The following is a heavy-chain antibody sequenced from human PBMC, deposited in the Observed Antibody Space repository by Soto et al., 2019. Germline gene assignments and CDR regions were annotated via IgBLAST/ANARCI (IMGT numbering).Heavy chain of an antibody. CDR1: GGSISSYY. CDR3: ARQGFGPLHGRVDV. J-gene: IGHJ6*02. V-gene: IGHV4-59*08. Sequence: QVQLQESGPGLVKPSETLSLSCTVSGGSISSYYWSWFRQSPGKRMEWIGYVHHSWGSSYNPSLRXXVXXSLDTSRSQFSLKVTSVPAADSAVYYCARQGFGPLHGRVDVWGQGTTVTVSS. D-gene: IGHD3-10*01. CDR2: VHHSWGS.